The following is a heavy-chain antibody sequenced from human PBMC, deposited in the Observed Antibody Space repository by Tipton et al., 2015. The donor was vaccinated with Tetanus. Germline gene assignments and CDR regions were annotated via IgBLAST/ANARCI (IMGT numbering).Heavy chain of an antibody. V-gene: IGHV3-33*08. J-gene: IGHJ4*02. Sequence: SLRLSCVASGLTFSSYAMNWVRQAPGKGLEWVAVIWYDGSNKYYADSVKGRFTISRDNSKNTLYLQMNSLRAEDTAVYYCARDFRFSWDYWGQGILVTVSS. CDR2: IWYDGSNK. CDR3: ARDFRFSWDY. CDR1: GLTFSSYA.